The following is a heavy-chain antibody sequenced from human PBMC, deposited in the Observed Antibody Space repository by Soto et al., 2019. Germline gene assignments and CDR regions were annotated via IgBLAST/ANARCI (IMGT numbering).Heavy chain of an antibody. V-gene: IGHV3-74*01. D-gene: IGHD1-1*01. CDR2: IDNDGSAT. CDR1: GFTFNIYW. J-gene: IGHJ4*02. Sequence: EVQLVESGGGLVQPGGSLRLSCVASGFTFNIYWMHWVSQAPGKGLEWVSRIDNDGSATTYADSVKGRFTISRDNDKNTQFLQMNTLRVDDTAVYYCARDNWNSYWGQGTLVTVSS. CDR3: ARDNWNSY.